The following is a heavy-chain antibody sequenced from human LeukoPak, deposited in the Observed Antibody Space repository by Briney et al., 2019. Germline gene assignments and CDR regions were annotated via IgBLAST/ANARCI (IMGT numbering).Heavy chain of an antibody. Sequence: SQTLSLTCSVSGGSITSGRFFWHWIRQHPGKGLEWIGNIDYSGEIYYKLSLKSRLMISVDQAKNQFPLKLTSATAADTAVYCCARDERSGWPKGAFDIWGPGAMVTGSS. CDR1: GGSITSGRFF. CDR2: IDYSGEI. CDR3: ARDERSGWPKGAFDI. D-gene: IGHD6-19*01. J-gene: IGHJ3*02. V-gene: IGHV4-31*03.